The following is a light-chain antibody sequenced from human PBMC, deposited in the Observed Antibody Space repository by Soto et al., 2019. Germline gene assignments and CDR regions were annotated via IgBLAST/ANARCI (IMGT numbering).Light chain of an antibody. Sequence: QSVLSHPPSASATPWQRVTISCSGASSNIAWYQHLPGTSPKLLIYNNNQRPSGVPDRFSGSKSATSVALAISGLRSEDEAHYYCAAWDDSLSGPYVFGTGTKVTVL. CDR2: NNN. V-gene: IGLV1-47*01. CDR1: SSNIA. CDR3: AAWDDSLSGPYV. J-gene: IGLJ1*01.